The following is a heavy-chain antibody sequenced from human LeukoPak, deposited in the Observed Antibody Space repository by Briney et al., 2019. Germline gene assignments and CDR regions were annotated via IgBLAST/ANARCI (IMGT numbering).Heavy chain of an antibody. J-gene: IGHJ4*02. CDR2: IRYDGSNK. Sequence: GPLRLSCAASGFTFSSYGMHWVRQAPGKGLEWVAFIRYDGSNKYYADSVKGRFTISRDNSKNTLYLQMNSLRAEDTAVYYCAKIPGIAVAGTGDYWGQGTLVTVSS. V-gene: IGHV3-30*02. CDR3: AKIPGIAVAGTGDY. D-gene: IGHD6-19*01. CDR1: GFTFSSYG.